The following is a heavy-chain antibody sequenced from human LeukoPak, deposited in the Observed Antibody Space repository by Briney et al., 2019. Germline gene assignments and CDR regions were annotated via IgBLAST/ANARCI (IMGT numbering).Heavy chain of an antibody. CDR3: ARDSSGSFLDD. V-gene: IGHV4-31*03. CDR1: GGSIDNVNYY. Sequence: SQTLSLTCTISGGSIDNVNYYWSWIRQHPGKGLEWIGSIYYSGRSFYNPSLESRLIMSFDTSKNQFSLNLNSVTAADTAVYYCARDSSGSFLDDWGPGTLVTVSS. D-gene: IGHD6-19*01. CDR2: IYYSGRS. J-gene: IGHJ4*02.